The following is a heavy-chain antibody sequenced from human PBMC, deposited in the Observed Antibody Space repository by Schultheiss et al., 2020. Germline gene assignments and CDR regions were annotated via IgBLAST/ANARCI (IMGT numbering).Heavy chain of an antibody. J-gene: IGHJ4*02. Sequence: SETLSLTCTVSGGSISSGGYYWSWIRQHPGKGLEWIGYIYYSGSTNYNPSLKSRVTISVDTSKNQFSLKLSSVTAADTAVYYCATSYGDYAVFDYWGQGTLVTVSS. CDR1: GGSISSGGYY. V-gene: IGHV4-61*08. CDR3: ATSYGDYAVFDY. D-gene: IGHD4-17*01. CDR2: IYYSGST.